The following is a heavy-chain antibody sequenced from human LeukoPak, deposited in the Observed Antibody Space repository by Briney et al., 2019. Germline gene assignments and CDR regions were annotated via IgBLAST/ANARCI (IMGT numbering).Heavy chain of an antibody. Sequence: SETLSLTCTVSGGSISCYYWSWIRQPPGKGLEWIGYIYYSGSTKYNPSLKSRVSISVDTSKNQFSLKLSSVTAADTAVYYCARGAGAGYNLQPFDYWGQGTLVTVSS. CDR3: ARGAGAGYNLQPFDY. J-gene: IGHJ4*02. D-gene: IGHD5-24*01. CDR1: GGSISCYY. CDR2: IYYSGST. V-gene: IGHV4-59*08.